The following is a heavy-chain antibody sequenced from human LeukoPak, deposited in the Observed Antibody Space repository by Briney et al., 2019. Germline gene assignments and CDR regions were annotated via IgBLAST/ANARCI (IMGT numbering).Heavy chain of an antibody. CDR3: ARVLVVPAAIGWFDP. J-gene: IGHJ5*02. V-gene: IGHV4-59*01. D-gene: IGHD2-2*02. CDR1: GGSISSYY. Sequence: SVTLSLTCTVSGGSISSYYWSWIRQPPGKGLEWIGYIYYSGSTNYNPSLKSRVTISVDTSKNQFSLKLSSVTAADTAVYYCARVLVVPAAIGWFDPWGQGTLVTVSS. CDR2: IYYSGST.